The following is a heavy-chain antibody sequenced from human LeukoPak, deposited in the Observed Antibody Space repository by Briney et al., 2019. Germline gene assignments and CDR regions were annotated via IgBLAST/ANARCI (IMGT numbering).Heavy chain of an antibody. J-gene: IGHJ6*03. CDR3: ARVIWSGYNAYMDI. V-gene: IGHV1-18*01. Sequence: ASVKVSCKTSGYTFYSYGISWVRQAPGQGLEGLGGISGLNGATNYAQKMQGRVIMTTDAYTTTADMELRNLTSDDTAVYYCARVIWSGYNAYMDIWGEGTPVSVSS. D-gene: IGHD3-3*01. CDR2: ISGLNGAT. CDR1: GYTFYSYG.